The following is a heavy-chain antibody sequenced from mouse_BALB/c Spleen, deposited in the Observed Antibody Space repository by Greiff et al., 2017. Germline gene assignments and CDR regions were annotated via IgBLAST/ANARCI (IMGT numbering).Heavy chain of an antibody. CDR2: IYPGDGDT. Sequence: VQLQQSGPELVKPGASVKISCKASGYAFSSSWMNWVKQRPGQGLEWIGRIYPGDGDTNYNGKFKGKATLTADKSSSTAYMQLSSLTSVDSAVYFCARWGGYYYAMDYWGQGTSVTVSS. CDR3: ARWGGYYYAMDY. J-gene: IGHJ4*01. V-gene: IGHV1-82*01. CDR1: GYAFSSSW.